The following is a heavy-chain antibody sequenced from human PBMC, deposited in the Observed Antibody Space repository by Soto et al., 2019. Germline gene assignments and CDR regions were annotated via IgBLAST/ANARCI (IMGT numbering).Heavy chain of an antibody. CDR1: GYTFTGYY. CDR2: INPNSGGT. Sequence: ASVKVSCKASGYTFTGYYMHWVRQAPGQGLEWMGWINPNSGGTNYAQKFQGWVTMTRDTSISTAYMELSRLRSDDTAVYYCARDRYCSGGSCQHDGMDVWGQGTTVT. J-gene: IGHJ6*02. D-gene: IGHD2-15*01. CDR3: ARDRYCSGGSCQHDGMDV. V-gene: IGHV1-2*04.